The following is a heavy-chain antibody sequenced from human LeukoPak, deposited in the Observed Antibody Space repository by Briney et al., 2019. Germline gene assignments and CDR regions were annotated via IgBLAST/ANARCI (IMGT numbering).Heavy chain of an antibody. CDR3: ARGIVVVPAASFDY. D-gene: IGHD2-2*01. J-gene: IGHJ4*02. Sequence: SETLSLTCAVYGGSFSGYYWSWIRQPPGKGLEWIGEINHSGSTNHNPSLKSRVTISVDTSKNQFSLKLSSVTAADTAVYYCARGIVVVPAASFDYWGQGTLVTVSS. V-gene: IGHV4-34*01. CDR2: INHSGST. CDR1: GGSFSGYY.